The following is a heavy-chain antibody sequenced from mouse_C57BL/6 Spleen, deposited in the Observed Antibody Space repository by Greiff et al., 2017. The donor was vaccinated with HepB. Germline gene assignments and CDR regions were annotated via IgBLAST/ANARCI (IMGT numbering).Heavy chain of an antibody. D-gene: IGHD2-5*01. J-gene: IGHJ3*01. CDR3: ARKGVYSNLRFFAY. CDR1: GYTFTSYW. Sequence: VKLKQPGTELVKPGASVKLSCKASGYTFTSYWMHWVKQRPGQGLEWIGNINPSNGGTNYNEKFKSKATLTVDKSSSTAYMQLSSLTSEDSAVYYCARKGVYSNLRFFAYWGQGTLVTVSA. CDR2: INPSNGGT. V-gene: IGHV1-53*01.